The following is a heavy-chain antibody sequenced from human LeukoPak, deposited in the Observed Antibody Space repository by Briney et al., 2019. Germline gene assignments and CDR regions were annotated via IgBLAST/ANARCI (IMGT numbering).Heavy chain of an antibody. J-gene: IGHJ4*02. D-gene: IGHD3-9*01. V-gene: IGHV4-39*02. CDR3: AKDERRYFDWTQFDY. Sequence: SETLSLTCTVSGGSISSSSYYWGWIRQPPGKGLEWIGSIYYSGSTYYNPSLKSRVTISVDTSKNQFSLKLSSVTAADTAVYYCAKDERRYFDWTQFDYWGQGTLVTVSS. CDR1: GGSISSSSYY. CDR2: IYYSGST.